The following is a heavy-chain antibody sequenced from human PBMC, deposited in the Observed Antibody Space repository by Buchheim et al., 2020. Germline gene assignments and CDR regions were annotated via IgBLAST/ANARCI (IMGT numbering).Heavy chain of an antibody. CDR1: GFTFSGYG. CDR2: IWYDGSNK. D-gene: IGHD2-15*01. V-gene: IGHV3-33*01. Sequence: QVQLVESGGGVVQPGRSLRLSCAASGFTFSGYGMHWVRQAPGKGLEWVAVIWYDGSNKYYADSVKGRFTISRDNSKNTLYLQMNSLRAEDTAVYYCARGRGYCSGGSGAYFDYWGQGTL. CDR3: ARGRGYCSGGSGAYFDY. J-gene: IGHJ4*02.